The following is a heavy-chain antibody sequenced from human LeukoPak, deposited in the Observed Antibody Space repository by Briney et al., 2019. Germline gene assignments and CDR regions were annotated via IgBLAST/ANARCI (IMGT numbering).Heavy chain of an antibody. Sequence: SETLSLTCAVYGGSFSGYYWSWIRQPPGKGLEWIGYIYYSGSTNYNPSLKSRVTISVDTSKNQFSLKLSSVTAADTAVYYCARVSAMVNPRGDAFDIWGQGTMVTVSS. V-gene: IGHV4-59*01. J-gene: IGHJ3*02. CDR2: IYYSGST. D-gene: IGHD5-18*01. CDR3: ARVSAMVNPRGDAFDI. CDR1: GGSFSGYY.